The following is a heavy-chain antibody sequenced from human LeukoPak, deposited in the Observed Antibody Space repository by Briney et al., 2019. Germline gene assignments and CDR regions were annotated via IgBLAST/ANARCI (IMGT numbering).Heavy chain of an antibody. Sequence: SETLSLTCTVSGGSISSYYWSWIRQPPGKGLEWIGYIYYSGSTNYNPSLKSRVTISVDTSKNQFSLKLSSVTAADTAVYYCAREGVGRPPRDYYCYMDVWGKGTTVTVSS. D-gene: IGHD1-26*01. CDR2: IYYSGST. J-gene: IGHJ6*03. CDR1: GGSISSYY. V-gene: IGHV4-59*01. CDR3: AREGVGRPPRDYYCYMDV.